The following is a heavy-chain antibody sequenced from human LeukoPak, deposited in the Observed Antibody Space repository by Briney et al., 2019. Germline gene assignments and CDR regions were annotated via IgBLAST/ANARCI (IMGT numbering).Heavy chain of an antibody. Sequence: SLRLSCAASGFTFDDYAMHWVRQAPGKGLEWVSGISWNSGSIGYADSVKGRFTISRDNAKNSLYLQMNSLRAEDTALYYCAKDLDCSGGSCYPAPAYYYYGMDVWGQGTTVTVSS. D-gene: IGHD2-15*01. CDR1: GFTFDDYA. V-gene: IGHV3-9*01. CDR3: AKDLDCSGGSCYPAPAYYYYGMDV. CDR2: ISWNSGSI. J-gene: IGHJ6*02.